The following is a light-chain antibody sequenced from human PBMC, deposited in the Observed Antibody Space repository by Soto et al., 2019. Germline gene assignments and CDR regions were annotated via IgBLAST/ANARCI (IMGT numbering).Light chain of an antibody. Sequence: DIQMTQSPSSLSASVGDRVTITCRASQSISSYLNWYQQKPGKAPKLLVYDASTLESGVSSGFSGSGSGTEFTLTISSLRPDDFATYYCQHYDTFPYTFGQGTKVDIK. CDR1: QSISSY. CDR3: QHYDTFPYT. CDR2: DAS. V-gene: IGKV1-39*01. J-gene: IGKJ2*01.